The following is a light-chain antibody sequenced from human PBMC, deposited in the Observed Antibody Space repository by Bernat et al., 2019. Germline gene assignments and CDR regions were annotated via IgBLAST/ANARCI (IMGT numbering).Light chain of an antibody. V-gene: IGKV1-5*03. CDR1: QSISTW. CDR3: QHYNSYPVT. Sequence: IQMTQSPSTLSASVGDTVTITCRASQSISTWLAWYQQTPGKAPKVLISKASNLETGVPSRFSGRGSGTEFTLTISSLQTDDFGTYYCQHYNSYPVTFGQGTQLEI. J-gene: IGKJ2*01. CDR2: KAS.